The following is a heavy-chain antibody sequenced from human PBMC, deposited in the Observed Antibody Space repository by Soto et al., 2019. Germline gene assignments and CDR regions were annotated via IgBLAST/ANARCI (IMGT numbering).Heavy chain of an antibody. CDR3: ARYRTWYPFDS. J-gene: IGHJ4*02. D-gene: IGHD6-13*01. V-gene: IGHV3-7*01. Sequence: EVQVVESGGGLVQPGGSLRLSCAASGFTFTYYWMGWVRQAPGKGLEWVANIKHDGSEKHYVESVKGRFSISRDNAKNSVFLQMDSLGAEDTAVYYCARYRTWYPFDSWGQGTLVTVSS. CDR1: GFTFTYYW. CDR2: IKHDGSEK.